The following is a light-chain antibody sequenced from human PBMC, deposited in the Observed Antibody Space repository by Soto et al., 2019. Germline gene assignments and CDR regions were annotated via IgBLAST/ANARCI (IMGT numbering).Light chain of an antibody. CDR1: QSISSE. Sequence: EIVMTQSPATLSVSPGESATLSCRASQSISSELAWYQQKPGQPPRLLIYGASTRATGVPARFTGSGSGSDFTLTISGLQSEDFAVYYCQQGHNWPLTFGQGTWLEI. CDR2: GAS. V-gene: IGKV3-15*01. CDR3: QQGHNWPLT. J-gene: IGKJ2*01.